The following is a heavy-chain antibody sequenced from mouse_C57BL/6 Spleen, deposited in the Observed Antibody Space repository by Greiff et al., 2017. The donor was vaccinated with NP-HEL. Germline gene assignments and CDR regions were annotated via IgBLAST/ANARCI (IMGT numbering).Heavy chain of an antibody. CDR1: GYTFTSYW. V-gene: IGHV1-55*01. J-gene: IGHJ4*01. D-gene: IGHD1-2*01. CDR3: ARPSSYANYGGDY. Sequence: VQLQQPGAELVKPGASVKMSCKASGYTFTSYWITWVKQRPGQGLEWIGDIYPGSGSTNYNEKFKSKATLTVDTSSSTAYMQLSSLTSEDSAVYYGARPSSYANYGGDYWGQGTSVTVSS. CDR2: IYPGSGST.